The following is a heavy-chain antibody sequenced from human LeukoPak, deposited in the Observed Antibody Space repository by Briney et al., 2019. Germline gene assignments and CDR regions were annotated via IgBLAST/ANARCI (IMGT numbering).Heavy chain of an antibody. D-gene: IGHD3-10*01. V-gene: IGHV3-30*18. Sequence: PGGSLRLSCAASGFTFSSYGMHWVRQAPGKGLEWVAVISYDGSNQYYADPVKGRFTISRDNSKNTLYLQMNSLRDEDTAVYYCAKSGWVGFGELTYFDYWGQGTLVTVSS. CDR2: ISYDGSNQ. J-gene: IGHJ4*02. CDR1: GFTFSSYG. CDR3: AKSGWVGFGELTYFDY.